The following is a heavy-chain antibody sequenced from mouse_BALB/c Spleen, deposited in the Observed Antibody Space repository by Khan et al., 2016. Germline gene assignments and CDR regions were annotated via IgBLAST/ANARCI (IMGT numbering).Heavy chain of an antibody. V-gene: IGHV5-4*02. CDR2: ISDGGSYT. CDR3: ARDDRWFAY. CDR1: GFTFSDYY. J-gene: IGHJ3*01. D-gene: IGHD2-14*01. Sequence: EVELVESGGGLVKPGGSLKLSCAASGFTFSDYYMYWVRQTPEKRLEWVATISDGGSYTYYPDSVKGRFTISRDNAKNNLHLQMSSLKSEDNAMYYCARDDRWFAYWGQGTLVTVSA.